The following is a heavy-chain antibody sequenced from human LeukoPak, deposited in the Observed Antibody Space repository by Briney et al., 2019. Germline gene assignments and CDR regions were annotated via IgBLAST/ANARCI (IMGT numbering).Heavy chain of an antibody. CDR2: IRGSGET. CDR1: GLSFSSFA. V-gene: IGHV3-23*01. D-gene: IGHD3-16*01. Sequence: GGSLRHSCAASGLSFSSFAMSWVRPGPARGREWVSSIRGSGETFYGDSVKRRFTLSSDSSRNTVYFQLNNLRVEDTAIYYCAKASWVSSTDAVRWGQGTLVTVSS. CDR3: AKASWVSSTDAVR. J-gene: IGHJ4*02.